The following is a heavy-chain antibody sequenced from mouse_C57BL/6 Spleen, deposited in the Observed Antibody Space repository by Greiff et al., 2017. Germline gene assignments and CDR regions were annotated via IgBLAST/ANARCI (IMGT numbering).Heavy chain of an antibody. Sequence: QVQLQQPGAELVRPGSSVKLSCKASGYTFPSYWMHWVKQRPIQGLEWIGNIDPSDSDTHFNQKFKDKATLTVDKSSSTAYMQLSSLTSEDSAVYYCAKGKGMITDYWGQGTTLTVSS. CDR2: IDPSDSDT. CDR1: GYTFPSYW. CDR3: AKGKGMITDY. J-gene: IGHJ2*01. V-gene: IGHV1-52*01. D-gene: IGHD2-4*01.